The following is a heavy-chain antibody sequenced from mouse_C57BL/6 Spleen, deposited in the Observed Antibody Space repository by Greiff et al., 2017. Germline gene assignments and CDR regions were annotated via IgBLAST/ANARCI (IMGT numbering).Heavy chain of an antibody. D-gene: IGHD3-2*02. CDR3: TKAQATRYYAMDY. CDR1: GYTFTDYE. V-gene: IGHV1-15*01. Sequence: VQLQESGAELVRPGASVTLSCKASGYTFTDYEMHWVKQTPVHGLEWIGAIDPETGGTAYNQKFKGKAILTADKSSSTAYMELRSLTSEDSAVYYCTKAQATRYYAMDYWGQGTSVTVSS. J-gene: IGHJ4*01. CDR2: IDPETGGT.